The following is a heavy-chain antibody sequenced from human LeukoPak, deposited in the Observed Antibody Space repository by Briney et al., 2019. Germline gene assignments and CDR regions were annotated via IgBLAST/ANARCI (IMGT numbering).Heavy chain of an antibody. CDR3: AKTGYGGNPFDS. CDR1: GASISSSSYS. Sequence: SETLSLTCTVSGASISSSSYSWGWIRQPPGKGLEWIGGVYYSGETHYNPSLKSRVTISVDVSKNQFSLRLSSVTAADTAVYYCAKTGYGGNPFDSWGQGTQVTVSS. D-gene: IGHD4-23*01. CDR2: VYYSGET. V-gene: IGHV4-39*01. J-gene: IGHJ4*02.